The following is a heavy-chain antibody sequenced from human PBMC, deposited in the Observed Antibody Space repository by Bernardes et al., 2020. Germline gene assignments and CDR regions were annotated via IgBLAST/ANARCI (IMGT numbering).Heavy chain of an antibody. V-gene: IGHV3-23*01. Sequence: GGSLRLSCAASGFNFSSYAMSWVRQARGKGLEWVSAISGIGGSTYDADAVKGRFTISRDNSKNTLYLQMNSLRAEDTAVYYCAKVQLRGPPEVWGKGTTVTVSS. CDR3: AKVQLRGPPEV. CDR1: GFNFSSYA. J-gene: IGHJ6*03. D-gene: IGHD1-7*01. CDR2: ISGIGGST.